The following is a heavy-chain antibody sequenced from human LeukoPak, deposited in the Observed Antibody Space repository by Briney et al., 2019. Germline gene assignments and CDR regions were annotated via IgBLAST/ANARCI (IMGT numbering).Heavy chain of an antibody. D-gene: IGHD2-2*01. CDR2: IYYSGST. CDR1: GGSISSGGYY. J-gene: IGHJ5*02. V-gene: IGHV4-61*08. Sequence: PSETLSLTCTVSGGSISSGGYYWSWIRQPPGKGLEWIGYIYYSGSTNYNPSLKSRVTISVDTSKNQFSLKLSSVTAADTAVYYCARLGPAAIGWFDPWGQGTLVTVSS. CDR3: ARLGPAAIGWFDP.